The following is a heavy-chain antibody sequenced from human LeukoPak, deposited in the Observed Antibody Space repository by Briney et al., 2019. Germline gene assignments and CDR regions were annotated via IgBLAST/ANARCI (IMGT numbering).Heavy chain of an antibody. J-gene: IGHJ4*02. CDR3: ARLLYDTGDYYYFDY. V-gene: IGHV4-59*08. D-gene: IGHD3-22*01. Sequence: SETLSLTCTLSTGSISSYYWSCIRQPPGKGLEWIGFIWNSGITNYNPSLRTRVTISADTSKSQFSLKLGSVTAADTAVYYCARLLYDTGDYYYFDYWGQGILVTVSS. CDR1: TGSISSYY. CDR2: IWNSGIT.